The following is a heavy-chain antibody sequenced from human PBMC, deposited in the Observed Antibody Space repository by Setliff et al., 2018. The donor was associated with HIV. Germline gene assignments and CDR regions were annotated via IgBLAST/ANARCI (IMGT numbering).Heavy chain of an antibody. CDR2: VKPNSGGT. CDR1: GYTFTGYA. CDR3: ASGFRATVPDY. V-gene: IGHV1-2*06. J-gene: IGHJ4*02. D-gene: IGHD4-17*01. Sequence: RASVKVSCKASGYTFTGYAINWVRQAPGQGLEWMGRVKPNSGGTDYPQKFQARVTMTRDTSTSTVYMELSSLTYEDTAIYYCASGFRATVPDYWGQGTLVTVSS.